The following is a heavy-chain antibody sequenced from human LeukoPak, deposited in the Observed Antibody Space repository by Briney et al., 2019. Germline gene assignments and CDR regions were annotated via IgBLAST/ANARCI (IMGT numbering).Heavy chain of an antibody. Sequence: SETLSLTCTVSGGSISIYYWSWLRQPPGKGLEWLGYVYNSGSTDYNPSLKSRVTISADTSKSQFSLKLSSVTAADTAVYYCVRDRELFYWGQGTLVTVSS. J-gene: IGHJ4*02. D-gene: IGHD1-7*01. V-gene: IGHV4-59*01. CDR2: VYNSGST. CDR1: GGSISIYY. CDR3: VRDRELFY.